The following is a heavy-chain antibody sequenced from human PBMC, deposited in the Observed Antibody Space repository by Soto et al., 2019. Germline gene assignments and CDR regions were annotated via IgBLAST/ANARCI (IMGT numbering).Heavy chain of an antibody. CDR3: ATKYYDILTGYPPIYYYYYGMDV. V-gene: IGHV1-69*13. Sequence: ASVKVSCKASGGTFSSYAISWVRQAPGQGLEWMGGIIPIFGTANYAQKFQGRVTITADESTSTAYMELSSLRSEDTAVYYCATKYYDILTGYPPIYYYYYGMDVWGQGTTVTVSS. D-gene: IGHD3-9*01. CDR1: GGTFSSYA. J-gene: IGHJ6*02. CDR2: IIPIFGTA.